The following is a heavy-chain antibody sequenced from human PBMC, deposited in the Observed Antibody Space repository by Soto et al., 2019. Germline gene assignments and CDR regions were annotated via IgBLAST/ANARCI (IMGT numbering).Heavy chain of an antibody. J-gene: IGHJ4*02. CDR2: IIPMLGMS. CDR1: GDTFNFYT. CDR3: PPPPRPGSRPFDY. Sequence: QVQLVQSGAEVKKPGSSVKVSCKASGDTFNFYTISWVRQAPGQGLEWMGRIIPMLGMSNYAQKFQDRVTIIADKSTSTAYMQLSSLRSEDTAISSCPPPPRPGSRPFDYWGQGTLVTVSS. V-gene: IGHV1-69*02. D-gene: IGHD6-6*01.